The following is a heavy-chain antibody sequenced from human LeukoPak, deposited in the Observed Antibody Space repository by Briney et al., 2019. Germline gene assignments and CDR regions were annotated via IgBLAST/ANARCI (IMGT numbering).Heavy chain of an antibody. V-gene: IGHV1-2*02. Sequence: ASVKASCKASGYTFTGYYMHWVRQAPGQGLEWMGWINPNSGGTNYAQKFQGRVTMTRDTSISTAYMELSRLRSDDTAVYYCARYYYDSSGYYYVFDYWGQGTLVTVSS. CDR3: ARYYYDSSGYYYVFDY. J-gene: IGHJ4*02. CDR2: INPNSGGT. CDR1: GYTFTGYY. D-gene: IGHD3-22*01.